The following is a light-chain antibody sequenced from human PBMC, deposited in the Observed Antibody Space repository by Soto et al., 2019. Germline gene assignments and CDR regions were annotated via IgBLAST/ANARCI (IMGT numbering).Light chain of an antibody. Sequence: DIQMTQSPSSLSASVGDRVTITCRASQTICKSLNWYHQKPGKAPRSLISSATTLQRGVPSRFSGSGYGTDFTLIISSLHPEDFGTYYCQQCISSPLTFGRGTKVEV. CDR2: SAT. J-gene: IGKJ4*01. CDR3: QQCISSPLT. CDR1: QTICKS. V-gene: IGKV1-16*01.